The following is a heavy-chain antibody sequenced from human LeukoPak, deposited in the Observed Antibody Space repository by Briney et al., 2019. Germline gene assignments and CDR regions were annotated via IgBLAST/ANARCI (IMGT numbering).Heavy chain of an antibody. J-gene: IGHJ3*02. CDR2: INHSGST. CDR1: GGSFSGYY. CDR3: ASPSSGYYYGAFDI. Sequence: PSETLSLTCAVYGGSFSGYYWSWIRQPPGRGLEWMGEINHSGSTNYNPSLKSRVTISVDTSKNQFSLKLSSVTAADTAVYYCASPSSGYYYGAFDIWGQGTMVTVSS. V-gene: IGHV4-34*01. D-gene: IGHD3-22*01.